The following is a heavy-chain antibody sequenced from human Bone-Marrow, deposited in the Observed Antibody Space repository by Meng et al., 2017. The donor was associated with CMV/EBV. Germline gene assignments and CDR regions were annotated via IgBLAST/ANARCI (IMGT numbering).Heavy chain of an antibody. J-gene: IGHJ6*02. CDR3: ARGGRATWGMDV. Sequence: ASVKVSCKASGYTFTSYYMHWVRQAPGQGLEWMGIINPSGGSTSYTQKFQGRVTMTRDTSTSTVYMELSTLSSEDTAVYYCARGGRATWGMDVWGQGTTVTVSS. CDR2: INPSGGST. D-gene: IGHD5-12*01. CDR1: GYTFTSYY. V-gene: IGHV1-46*01.